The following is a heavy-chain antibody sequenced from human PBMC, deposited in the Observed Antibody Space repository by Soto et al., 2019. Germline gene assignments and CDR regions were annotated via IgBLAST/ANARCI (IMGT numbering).Heavy chain of an antibody. CDR1: GFTFSSYG. CDR2: IWYDGSKK. Sequence: GSLRLSCAASGFTFSSYGMHWVRQAPGKGLEWVAVIWYDGSKKYYVDSMKGRFTISRDNSKNTLYLQMNSLRAEDTAVYYCARDGYCSGGSCYSVPVFDYWGQGTL. J-gene: IGHJ4*02. CDR3: ARDGYCSGGSCYSVPVFDY. D-gene: IGHD2-15*01. V-gene: IGHV3-33*01.